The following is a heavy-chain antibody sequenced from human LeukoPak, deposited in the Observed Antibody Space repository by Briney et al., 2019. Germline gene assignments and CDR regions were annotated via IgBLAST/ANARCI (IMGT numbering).Heavy chain of an antibody. CDR1: GGPISSYY. D-gene: IGHD3-22*01. CDR3: ARFRYYYDSSGYYYPNWYFDL. V-gene: IGHV4-59*01. CDR2: IYYSGST. J-gene: IGHJ2*01. Sequence: SETPSLTCTVSGGPISSYYWSWIRQPPGKGLEWIGYIYYSGSTNYNPSLKSRVTISVDTSKNQFSLKLSSVTAADTAVYYCARFRYYYDSSGYYYPNWYFDLWGRGTLVTVSS.